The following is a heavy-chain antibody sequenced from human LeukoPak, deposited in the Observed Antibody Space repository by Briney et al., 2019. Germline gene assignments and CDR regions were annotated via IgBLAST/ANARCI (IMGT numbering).Heavy chain of an antibody. D-gene: IGHD1-26*01. CDR1: GYTFTTYW. J-gene: IGHJ4*02. CDR3: ARHQDGRSYGLDY. V-gene: IGHV5-51*01. CDR2: IYPGDSDT. Sequence: GESLKISCKGSGYTFTTYWIGWVRQMPGKGLEWMGIIYPGDSDTRYSPSFQGQVTISADKSISTAHLQWSSLKASDTAMYYCARHQDGRSYGLDYWGQGTLVTVSS.